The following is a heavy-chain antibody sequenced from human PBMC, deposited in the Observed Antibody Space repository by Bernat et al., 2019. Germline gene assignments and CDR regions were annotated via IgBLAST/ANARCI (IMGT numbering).Heavy chain of an antibody. CDR2: IYYSGST. Sequence: QVQLQESGPGLVKPSETLSLTCTVSGGPISSYYWSWIRQPPGKGLEWIGYIYYSGSTNYNPSLKSRVTISVDTSKNQFSLKLSSVTAADTAVYYCARAELWWGDAFDIWGQGTMVTVSS. D-gene: IGHD2-15*01. CDR1: GGPISSYY. V-gene: IGHV4-59*01. J-gene: IGHJ3*02. CDR3: ARAELWWGDAFDI.